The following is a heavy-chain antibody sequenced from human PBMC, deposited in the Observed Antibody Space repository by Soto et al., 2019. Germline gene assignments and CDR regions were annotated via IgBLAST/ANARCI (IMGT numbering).Heavy chain of an antibody. CDR2: IYPGDSDT. Sequence: PGESLKISCKGSGYSFTSYWIGWVRQMPGKGLEWMGIIYPGDSDTRYSPSFQGQVTISADKSISTAYLQWSSLKASDTAMYYCARSRGEGGSYNNWFDPWGKGTLVTVYS. CDR3: ARSRGEGGSYNNWFDP. V-gene: IGHV5-51*01. D-gene: IGHD1-26*01. J-gene: IGHJ5*02. CDR1: GYSFTSYW.